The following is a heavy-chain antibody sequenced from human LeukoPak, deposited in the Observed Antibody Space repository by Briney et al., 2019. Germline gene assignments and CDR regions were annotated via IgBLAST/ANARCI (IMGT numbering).Heavy chain of an antibody. CDR2: IYYSGST. Sequence: SETLSLTCTVSGGSISSYYWSWIRQPPGKGLEWIGYIYYSGSTNYNPSLKSRVTISVDTSKNQFSLKLSSVTAADTAVYYCARLPNCGGDCYSQDAFDIWGQGRMVTVSS. D-gene: IGHD2-21*02. J-gene: IGHJ3*02. V-gene: IGHV4-59*08. CDR1: GGSISSYY. CDR3: ARLPNCGGDCYSQDAFDI.